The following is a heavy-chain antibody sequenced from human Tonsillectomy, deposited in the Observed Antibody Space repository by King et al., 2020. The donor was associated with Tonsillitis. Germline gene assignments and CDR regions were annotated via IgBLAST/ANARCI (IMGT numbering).Heavy chain of an antibody. CDR2: IYYRGST. D-gene: IGHD3-16*02. V-gene: IGHV4-39*01. CDR3: AREGYDYLWGSYRYWFDL. Sequence: LQLQESGPGLVKPSETLSLTCTVSGGFISNNDYFWGWIRQPPGKGLEWIGSIYYRGSTYYNPSLKSRVTISVDTSKNQFSLKLSSVTAADTAVYYCAREGYDYLWGSYRYWFDLWGQGTLVTVSS. CDR1: GGFISNNDYF. J-gene: IGHJ5*02.